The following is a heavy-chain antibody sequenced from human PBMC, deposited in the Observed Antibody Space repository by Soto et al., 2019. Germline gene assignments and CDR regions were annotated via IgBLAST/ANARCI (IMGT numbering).Heavy chain of an antibody. J-gene: IGHJ6*02. CDR3: AKDRQGAYYYGMDV. D-gene: IGHD3-16*01. CDR2: ISWNSGST. Sequence: EVQLVESGGGLVQPGRSLRLSCAASGFTFDDYAMHWVRQAPGKGLEWVSGISWNSGSTGYADSVKGRFTISRDNAKNSQYLQMNSLRAEDTAFYYCAKDRQGAYYYGMDVWGQGTTVTVSS. V-gene: IGHV3-9*01. CDR1: GFTFDDYA.